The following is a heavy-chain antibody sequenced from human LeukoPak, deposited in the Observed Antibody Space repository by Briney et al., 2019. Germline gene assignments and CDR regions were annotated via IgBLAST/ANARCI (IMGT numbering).Heavy chain of an antibody. V-gene: IGHV3-15*01. Sequence: GGSLRLSCAASGFTFSNTWMNWVRQAPGKGVEWVGRIKRIIDGGTTDHAAPVKGRFTVSRDDSINTLYLQMSSLKTEDTAVYYCAAQGGSGDLRYWGQGTLVTVSS. D-gene: IGHD4-17*01. CDR2: IKRIIDGGTT. CDR1: GFTFSNTW. J-gene: IGHJ4*02. CDR3: AAQGGSGDLRY.